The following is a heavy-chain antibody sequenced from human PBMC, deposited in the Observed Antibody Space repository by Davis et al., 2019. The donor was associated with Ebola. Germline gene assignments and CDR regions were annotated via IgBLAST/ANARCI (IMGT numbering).Heavy chain of an antibody. CDR3: AREIGSGGRAFDI. Sequence: AASVKVSCKASGGTFSSYAISWVRQAPGQGLEWMGWISAYNGNTNYAQKLQGRVTMTTDTSTSTAYMELRSLRSDDTAVYYCAREIGSGGRAFDIWGQGTMVTVSS. CDR2: ISAYNGNT. J-gene: IGHJ3*02. D-gene: IGHD3-10*01. CDR1: GGTFSSYA. V-gene: IGHV1-18*01.